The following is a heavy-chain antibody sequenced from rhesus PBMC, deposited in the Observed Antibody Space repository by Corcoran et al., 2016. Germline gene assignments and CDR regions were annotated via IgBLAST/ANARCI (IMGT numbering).Heavy chain of an antibody. CDR3: ARLAAAGFDY. D-gene: IGHD6-25*01. Sequence: QVQLQESGPGLVKPSETLSLTCAVSGYSISSGYYWGWIRQPPGKGLEWCGYIGGSSASTNYNPTLKSRVTITKDTSKNQFSLKLSSVTAADTAVYYCARLAAAGFDYWGQGVLVTVSS. CDR1: GYSISSGYY. CDR2: IGGSSAST. V-gene: IGHV4-99*01. J-gene: IGHJ4*01.